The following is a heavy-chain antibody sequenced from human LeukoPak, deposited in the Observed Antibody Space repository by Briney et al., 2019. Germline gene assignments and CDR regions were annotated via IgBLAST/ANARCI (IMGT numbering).Heavy chain of an antibody. V-gene: IGHV4-61*02. J-gene: IGHJ4*02. CDR1: GGSLSSTTYY. Sequence: SETLSLTCTVSGGSLSSTTYYWSRIRRPAGKGLEWIGRIYTTGTTNYNPSLKSRVTMSIDTSKNQFSLNLNSVTAADTAVYYCARDRPGGSSLDYWGQGTLVTVSS. CDR2: IYTTGTT. CDR3: ARDRPGGSSLDY. D-gene: IGHD6-13*01.